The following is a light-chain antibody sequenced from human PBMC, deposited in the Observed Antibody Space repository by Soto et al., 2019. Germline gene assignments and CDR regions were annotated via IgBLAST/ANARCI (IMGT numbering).Light chain of an antibody. CDR1: QSVTNNY. Sequence: EIVLTQSPGTLSLSPGERATLSCRASQSVTNNYLAWYRHKPGQAPRCLIYGAAIRSPGIPDRFSGSGSGTDFTLTISRLETEDFDVSSCQQYGSSLTFGQGAKLEIK. CDR2: GAA. CDR3: QQYGSSLT. V-gene: IGKV3-20*01. J-gene: IGKJ2*01.